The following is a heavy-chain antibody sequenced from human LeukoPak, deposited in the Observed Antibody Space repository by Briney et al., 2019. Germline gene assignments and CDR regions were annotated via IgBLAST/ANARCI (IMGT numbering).Heavy chain of an antibody. CDR1: GYXFTGYY. CDR3: ARRDGVDY. V-gene: IGHV1-2*02. Sequence: GASVKVSCKASGYXFTGYYIHWVRQAPGQGLEWMGWINPNSGGTNYAQKFQGRVTMTRDTSTSTAYMELSRLRSDDTAVYYCARRDGVDYWGQGTLVTVSS. J-gene: IGHJ4*02. D-gene: IGHD3-10*01. CDR2: INPNSGGT.